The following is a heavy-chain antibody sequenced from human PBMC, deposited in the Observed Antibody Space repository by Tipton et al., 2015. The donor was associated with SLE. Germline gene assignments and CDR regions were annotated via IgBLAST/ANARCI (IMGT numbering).Heavy chain of an antibody. CDR1: GFTFRTYA. J-gene: IGHJ4*02. CDR3: AKAAGITIFGVVID. D-gene: IGHD3-3*01. Sequence: VQLVQSGGGLVQPGGSLRLSCAASGFTFRTYAMAWVRQSPGKGLEWVSLISGGGGSTHYADSVRGRFTISRDNSKNTLSLQLNTLRADDTAIYYCAKAAGITIFGVVIDWGQGTLVTISS. CDR2: ISGGGGST. V-gene: IGHV3-23*04.